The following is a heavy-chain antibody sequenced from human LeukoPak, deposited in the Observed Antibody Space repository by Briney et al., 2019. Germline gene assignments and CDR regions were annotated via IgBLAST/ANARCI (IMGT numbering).Heavy chain of an antibody. CDR2: IISIGSTI. V-gene: IGHV3-48*03. D-gene: IGHD6-19*01. CDR1: GFTFSSDV. J-gene: IGHJ3*02. Sequence: RGSLRLSCAASGFTFSSDVMNWVRQGPRKGLGWVSYIISIGSTIYYADSVKGRFTISRDNAKSSLYLQMSSLRAADTALYYTERETVEFRQQWLAGKGAFDIWGQGTMVTVSS. CDR3: ERETVEFRQQWLAGKGAFDI.